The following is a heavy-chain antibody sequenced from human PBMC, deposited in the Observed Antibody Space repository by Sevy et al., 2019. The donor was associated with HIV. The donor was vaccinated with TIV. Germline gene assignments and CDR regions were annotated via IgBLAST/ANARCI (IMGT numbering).Heavy chain of an antibody. J-gene: IGHJ4*02. D-gene: IGHD4-17*01. CDR3: AKDPRPYGDNVEGFDF. V-gene: IGHV3-30*18. CDR1: GFTLSTHV. CDR2: ISYEESTQ. Sequence: GGSLRLSCEVSGFTLSTHVMYWVRQAPGKGLEWVAGISYEESTQYYGDSVKGRFTVSRDNSKNNLFLQMHSLRPEDTAVYYCAKDPRPYGDNVEGFDFWGQGTLVTVSS.